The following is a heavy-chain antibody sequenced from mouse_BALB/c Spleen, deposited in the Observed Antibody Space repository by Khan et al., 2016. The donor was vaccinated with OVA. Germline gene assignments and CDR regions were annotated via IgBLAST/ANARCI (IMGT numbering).Heavy chain of an antibody. J-gene: IGHJ2*01. CDR1: GYTFTNYW. Sequence: EVQLQESGTVLARPGASVKMSCKGSGYTFTNYWMHWVKQRPGQGLEWIGAIYPGNSDTNYNQKFKGRAKLTAVTSTSTAYMELNSLTNEDSAVYYGTRNGFGNYESWDYWGQGTTLTVSS. CDR3: TRNGFGNYESWDY. V-gene: IGHV1-5*01. CDR2: IYPGNSDT. D-gene: IGHD2-1*01.